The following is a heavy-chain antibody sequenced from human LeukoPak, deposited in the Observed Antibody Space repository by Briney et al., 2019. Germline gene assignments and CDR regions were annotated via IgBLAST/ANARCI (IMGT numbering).Heavy chain of an antibody. CDR2: INHSGST. V-gene: IGHV4-34*01. J-gene: IGHJ4*02. D-gene: IGHD1-14*01. CDR3: ARKSAGAELDY. Sequence: PSETLSLTCAVYGGSFSGYYWSLIRQPPGKGLEWIGEINHSGSTNYNPSLKSRVTISVGTSKNQFSLKLSSVTAADTAVYYCARKSAGAELDYWGQGTLVTVSS. CDR1: GGSFSGYY.